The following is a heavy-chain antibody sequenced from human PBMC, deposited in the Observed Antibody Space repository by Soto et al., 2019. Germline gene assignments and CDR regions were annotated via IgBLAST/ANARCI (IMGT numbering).Heavy chain of an antibody. J-gene: IGHJ4*02. CDR3: ARRILAGPYYFDY. Sequence: QVQLQESGPGLVKPSGTLSLTCAVSGGSINSRNWWTWVRQHPGKGLEWIGEIYPSGSTNYNPSLKSRVSISVDRSNNQFSLNLSSVTAADTAVYFCARRILAGPYYFDYWGQGTLATVSS. V-gene: IGHV4-4*02. D-gene: IGHD2-15*01. CDR1: GGSINSRNW. CDR2: IYPSGST.